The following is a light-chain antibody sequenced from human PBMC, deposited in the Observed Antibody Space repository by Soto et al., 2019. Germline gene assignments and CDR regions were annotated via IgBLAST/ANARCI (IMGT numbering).Light chain of an antibody. CDR1: QSVSSY. CDR2: DAS. Sequence: EIVVTQSPATLSLSPGERATLSCRASQSVSSYLAWYQQKPGQAPRLLIYDASNRATGIPARFSGSGSGTDFTLTISSLEPEDFAVYYCQQRSNWQGTFGQGTKGDIK. J-gene: IGKJ1*01. CDR3: QQRSNWQGT. V-gene: IGKV3-11*01.